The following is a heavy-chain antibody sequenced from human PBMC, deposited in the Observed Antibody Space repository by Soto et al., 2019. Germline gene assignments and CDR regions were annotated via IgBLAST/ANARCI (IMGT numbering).Heavy chain of an antibody. CDR2: IYHSGST. CDR1: GGSISSGGYS. J-gene: IGHJ4*02. CDR3: AKEGGRGGGCFDY. D-gene: IGHD3-16*01. Sequence: PSETLSLTCAVSGGSISSGGYSWSWIRQPPGKGLEWIGYIYHSGSTYYNPSLKSRVTISVDRSKNQFSLNLSSVTAADTAVYYCAKEGGRGGGCFDYWGQGTLVTVSS. V-gene: IGHV4-30-2*01.